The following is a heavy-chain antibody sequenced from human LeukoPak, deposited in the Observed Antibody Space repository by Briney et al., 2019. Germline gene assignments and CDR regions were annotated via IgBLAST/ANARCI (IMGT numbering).Heavy chain of an antibody. Sequence: GGSLRLSCAASGFTVSTNYMSWVRQARGKGLQWVSVIYSGGTTFYADSVKGRFTISRDNSRNTVYLQMNSLRVDDTAVYYCARAGAVVVTVASDAFDVWGQGTMVTVSS. J-gene: IGHJ3*01. CDR1: GFTVSTNY. CDR3: ARAGAVVVTVASDAFDV. V-gene: IGHV3-53*01. CDR2: IYSGGTT. D-gene: IGHD2-21*02.